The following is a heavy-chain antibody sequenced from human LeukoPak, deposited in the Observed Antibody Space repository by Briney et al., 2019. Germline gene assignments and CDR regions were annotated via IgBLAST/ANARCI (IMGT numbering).Heavy chain of an antibody. CDR1: GFTFSSYG. J-gene: IGHJ5*02. V-gene: IGHV3-30*03. CDR3: ARVNYYDSSGYRRGRNWFDP. Sequence: GGSLRLSCAASGFTFSSYGMHWVRQAPGKGLEWVAVISYDGSNKYYADSVKGRFTISRDNSKNTLYLQMNSLRAEDTAVYYCARVNYYDSSGYRRGRNWFDPWGQGTLVTVSS. CDR2: ISYDGSNK. D-gene: IGHD3-22*01.